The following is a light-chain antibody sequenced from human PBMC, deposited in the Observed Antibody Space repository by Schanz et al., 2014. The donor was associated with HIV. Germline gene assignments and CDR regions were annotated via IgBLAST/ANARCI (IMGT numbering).Light chain of an antibody. V-gene: IGKV3-15*01. CDR1: QSVSSN. CDR2: GAS. Sequence: IVLTQSPGTLSVSPGERATLSCRASQSVSSNLAWYQQKPGQAPRLLIYGASTRATGIPARFSGSGSGTEFTLTISSLQSEDFAVYYCQQYNNWPRGTFGQGTKVEIK. J-gene: IGKJ1*01. CDR3: QQYNNWPRGT.